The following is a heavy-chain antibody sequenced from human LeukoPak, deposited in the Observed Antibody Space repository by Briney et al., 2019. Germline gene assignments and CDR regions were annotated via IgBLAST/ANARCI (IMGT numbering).Heavy chain of an antibody. V-gene: IGHV3-11*01. CDR1: GFTFSDYY. Sequence: GGSLRLSCAASGFTFSDYYMSWIRQAPGKGLEWVSYISSSGSTIYYADSVKGRFTISRDNAKNSLYLQMNSLRAEDTAVYYCARNKKISSSWYLSDPRDYYYYMDVWGKGTTVTISS. D-gene: IGHD6-13*01. CDR2: ISSSGSTI. J-gene: IGHJ6*03. CDR3: ARNKKISSSWYLSDPRDYYYYMDV.